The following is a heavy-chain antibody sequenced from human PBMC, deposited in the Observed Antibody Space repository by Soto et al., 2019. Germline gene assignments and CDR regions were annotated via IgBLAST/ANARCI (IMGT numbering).Heavy chain of an antibody. CDR1: GGTFSSYA. V-gene: IGHV1-69*01. CDR2: IIPIFGTA. D-gene: IGHD5-12*01. Sequence: QVQLVQSGAEVKRPGSSVKVSCKASGGTFSSYAISWVRQAPGQGLEWMGGIIPIFGTANYAQKFQGRVTITADESTSTAYMELSSLRSEDTAVYYCVSVATILIYPDYWGQGTLVTVSS. J-gene: IGHJ4*02. CDR3: VSVATILIYPDY.